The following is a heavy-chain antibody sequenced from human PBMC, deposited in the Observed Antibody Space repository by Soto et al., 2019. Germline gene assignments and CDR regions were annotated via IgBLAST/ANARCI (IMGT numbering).Heavy chain of an antibody. Sequence: SETLSLTCTVSGGSISSHYWSWIRQSPGKGMEWIGNIDYSGSTYYNPSLKSRVTISVDTSKNQFSLKLSSVTAADTAVYYCARESSVAAADIDAFDIWGQGTMVTVSS. D-gene: IGHD6-13*01. CDR2: IDYSGST. CDR1: GGSISSHY. V-gene: IGHV4-59*11. CDR3: ARESSVAAADIDAFDI. J-gene: IGHJ3*02.